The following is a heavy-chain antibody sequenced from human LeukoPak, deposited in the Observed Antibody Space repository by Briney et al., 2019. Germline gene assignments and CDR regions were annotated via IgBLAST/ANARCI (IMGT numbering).Heavy chain of an antibody. CDR3: TRDTDYGSATNYFDS. V-gene: IGHV3-43*01. D-gene: IGHD3-10*01. CDR1: GFTFDDYA. J-gene: IGHJ4*02. Sequence: PGGSLRLCCAASGFTFDDYAMHWVRQPPGKGLEWVALISWEGDTTYYADSVRGRFTISRDNSKNSLYLQINSLRTEDTAFYYCTRDTDYGSATNYFDSWGQGTLVSVSS. CDR2: ISWEGDTT.